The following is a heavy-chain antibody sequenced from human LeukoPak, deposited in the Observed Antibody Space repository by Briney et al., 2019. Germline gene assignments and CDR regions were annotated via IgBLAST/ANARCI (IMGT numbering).Heavy chain of an antibody. CDR2: IYPDDSDT. D-gene: IGHD2/OR15-2a*01. J-gene: IGHJ4*02. CDR1: GYSFTSYW. Sequence: GESLQISCQASGYSFTSYWIGWVRPLPGKDLEWMGVIYPDDSDTRYSPSFQGHVTISGDRSINTAYLQWSSLKASDTAFYFCARHGTTSFRSIDYWGRGTLVTVSS. CDR3: ARHGTTSFRSIDY. V-gene: IGHV5-51*01.